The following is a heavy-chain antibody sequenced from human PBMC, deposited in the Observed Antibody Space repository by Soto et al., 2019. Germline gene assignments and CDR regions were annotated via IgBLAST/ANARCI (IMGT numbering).Heavy chain of an antibody. CDR3: LSGNSPSST. J-gene: IGHJ5*02. D-gene: IGHD5-12*01. CDR1: GFTFSSHN. V-gene: IGHV3-48*01. CDR2: IDASSSTS. Sequence: PGGSLRLSCTDSGFTFSSHNMNWVRQAPGKGLEWVSYIDASSSTSYYADSVKGRFTISRDNAKKSVYLQMNSLRVEDTAVYYCLSGNSPSSTWGQGTLVTVSS.